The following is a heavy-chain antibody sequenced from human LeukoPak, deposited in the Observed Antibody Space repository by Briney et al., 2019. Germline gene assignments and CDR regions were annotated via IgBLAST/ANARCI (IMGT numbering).Heavy chain of an antibody. CDR1: GFTFSSYA. Sequence: GGSLRLSCAASGFTFSSYAMHWVRQAPGKGLEWVAVISYDGSNKYYADSVKGRFTISRDNSKNTLYLQMNSLRAEDTAVYYCARDRRRWTHDAFDIWGQGTMVTVSS. CDR3: ARDRRRWTHDAFDI. D-gene: IGHD1-1*01. V-gene: IGHV3-30-3*01. J-gene: IGHJ3*02. CDR2: ISYDGSNK.